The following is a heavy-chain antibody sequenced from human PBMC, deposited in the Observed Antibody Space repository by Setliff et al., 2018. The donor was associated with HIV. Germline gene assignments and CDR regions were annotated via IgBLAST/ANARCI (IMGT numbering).Heavy chain of an antibody. J-gene: IGHJ3*02. D-gene: IGHD3-22*01. V-gene: IGHV4-4*07. CDR3: ARDRIEVLADSPHDVFDI. CDR2: VHNSAGS. Sequence: TSETLSLTCTVSGGSMSSYYWSWIRQPAGRGLEWIGRVHNSAGSNYNPSLKSRVTMAVDTAKNQLSLKLTAVSAADTAVYYCARDRIEVLADSPHDVFDIWGRGIMVTVSS. CDR1: GGSMSSYY.